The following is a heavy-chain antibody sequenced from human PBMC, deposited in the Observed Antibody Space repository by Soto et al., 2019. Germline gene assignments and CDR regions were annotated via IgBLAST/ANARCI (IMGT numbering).Heavy chain of an antibody. CDR1: GFTFSSYG. D-gene: IGHD5-12*01. J-gene: IGHJ6*02. V-gene: IGHV3-33*01. CDR3: ARDVTIVAVYYYYYGMDV. CDR2: IWYDGSNK. Sequence: GESLKISCAASGFTFSSYGMHWVRQAPGKGLEWVAVIWYDGSNKYYADSVKGRFTISRDNSKNTLYLQMNSLRAEDTAVYYCARDVTIVAVYYYYYGMDVWGQGTTVTVSS.